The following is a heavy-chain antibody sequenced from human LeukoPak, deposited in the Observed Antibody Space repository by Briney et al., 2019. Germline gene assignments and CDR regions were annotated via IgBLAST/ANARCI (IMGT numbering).Heavy chain of an antibody. J-gene: IGHJ5*02. CDR2: TNSDGSST. CDR3: ARNNWNNWYDP. D-gene: IGHD1-20*01. Sequence: GGSLRLSCAASGFTFSSYWTHWVRQAPGKGLVWVSRTNSDGSSTSYADSVKGRFTISRDNAKNTLYLQMNSLRAKDTAVYYCARNNWNNWYDPWGQGTLVTVSS. V-gene: IGHV3-74*01. CDR1: GFTFSSYW.